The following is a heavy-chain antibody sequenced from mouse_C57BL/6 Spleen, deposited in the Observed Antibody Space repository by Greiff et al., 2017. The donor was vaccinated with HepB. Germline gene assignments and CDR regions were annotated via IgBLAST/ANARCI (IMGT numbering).Heavy chain of an antibody. Sequence: EVKLVESGGDLVKPGGSLKLSCAASGFTFSSYGMSWVRQTPDKRLEWVATISSGGSYTYYPDSVKGRFTISRDNAKNTLYLQMSSLKSEDTAMYYCAREVPYYYGSTLDYWGQGTTLTVSS. V-gene: IGHV5-6*01. CDR1: GFTFSSYG. D-gene: IGHD1-1*01. CDR2: ISSGGSYT. CDR3: AREVPYYYGSTLDY. J-gene: IGHJ2*01.